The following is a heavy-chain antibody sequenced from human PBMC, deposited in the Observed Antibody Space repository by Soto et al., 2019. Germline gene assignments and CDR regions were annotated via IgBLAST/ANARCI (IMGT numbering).Heavy chain of an antibody. CDR2: INHSGST. Sequence: SETLSLTCAVYGGSFSGYYWSWIRQPPGKGLEWIGEINHSGSTNYNPSLKSRVTISVDTSRNQFSLKLSSVTAADTAVYYCARRRDGYNYVFDYWGQGTLVTVSS. V-gene: IGHV4-34*01. J-gene: IGHJ4*02. CDR1: GGSFSGYY. D-gene: IGHD5-12*01. CDR3: ARRRDGYNYVFDY.